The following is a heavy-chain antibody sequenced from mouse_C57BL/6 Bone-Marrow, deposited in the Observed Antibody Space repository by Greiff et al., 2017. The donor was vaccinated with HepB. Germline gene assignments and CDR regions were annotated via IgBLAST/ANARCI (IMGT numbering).Heavy chain of an antibody. CDR2: ISSGSSTI. V-gene: IGHV5-17*01. Sequence: VQLKESGGGLVKPGGSLKLSCAASGFTFSDYGMHWVRQAPEKGLEWVAYISSGSSTIYYADTVKGRFTISRDNAKNTLFLQMTSLRSEDTAMYYCARHYSWGYFDVWGTGTTVTVSS. J-gene: IGHJ1*03. D-gene: IGHD1-1*01. CDR3: ARHYSWGYFDV. CDR1: GFTFSDYG.